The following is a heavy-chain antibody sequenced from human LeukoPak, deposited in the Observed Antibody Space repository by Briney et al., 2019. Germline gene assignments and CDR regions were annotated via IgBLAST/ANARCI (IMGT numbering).Heavy chain of an antibody. Sequence: PSETLSLTCTVSGGSISSYYWSWVRQPPGKGLEWIGYIDYSGSTNYNPSLKSRVTISVDTSKNQFSLKLSSVTAADTAVYYCARYYGSYNWFDPWGQGTLVTVSS. D-gene: IGHD3-10*01. CDR2: IDYSGST. J-gene: IGHJ5*02. CDR3: ARYYGSYNWFDP. CDR1: GGSISSYY. V-gene: IGHV4-59*01.